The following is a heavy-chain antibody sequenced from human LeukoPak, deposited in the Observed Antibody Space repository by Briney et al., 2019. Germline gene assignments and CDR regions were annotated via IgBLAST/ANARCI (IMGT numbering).Heavy chain of an antibody. J-gene: IGHJ4*02. CDR2: INHSGST. CDR3: ARRRSGWSKYYFDY. D-gene: IGHD2-15*01. CDR1: GGSFSGYY. Sequence: PSETLSLTCAVYGGSFSGYYWSWIRQPPGKGLEWIGEINHSGSTNYNPSLKSRVTISVDTSKNQFSLKLSSVTAADTAVYYCARRRSGWSKYYFDYWGQGTLVTVSS. V-gene: IGHV4-34*01.